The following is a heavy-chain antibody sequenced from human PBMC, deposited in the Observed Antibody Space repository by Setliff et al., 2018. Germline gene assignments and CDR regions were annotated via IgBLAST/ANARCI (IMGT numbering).Heavy chain of an antibody. Sequence: PSETLSLTCTVSGGSISNTYYYWSWIRQPAGKGLEWIGHIYTSCSTNYNPSLKSRVTISVDTSKNQFSLKLSSVTAADTAVYYCARLSGFLYIDVWGKGTTVTVSS. J-gene: IGHJ6*03. D-gene: IGHD3-3*01. CDR3: ARLSGFLYIDV. CDR2: IYTSCST. CDR1: GGSISNTYYY. V-gene: IGHV4-61*09.